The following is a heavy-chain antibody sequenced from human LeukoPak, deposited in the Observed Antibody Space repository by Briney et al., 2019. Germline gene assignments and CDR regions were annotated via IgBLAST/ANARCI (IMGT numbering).Heavy chain of an antibody. V-gene: IGHV4-59*01. D-gene: IGHD3-9*01. CDR3: ARMPDILTGLDS. CDR1: GGSINSYY. CDR2: IYYSGST. Sequence: SETLSLTCTVSGGSINSYYWSWIRQPPGKGLEWIGYIYYSGSTNYNPSLKSRVTISLDTSKNQFSLKLSSVTTADTAVYYCARMPDILTGLDSWGQGTLVTVSS. J-gene: IGHJ4*02.